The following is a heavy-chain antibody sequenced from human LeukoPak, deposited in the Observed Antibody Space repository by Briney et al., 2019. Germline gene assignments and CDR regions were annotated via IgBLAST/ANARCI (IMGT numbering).Heavy chain of an antibody. J-gene: IGHJ4*02. V-gene: IGHV4-39*07. CDR3: ARGGGVRTGSGWRPGNYFDF. D-gene: IGHD6-19*01. CDR1: GGSISSSSYY. Sequence: PSETLSLTCTVSGGSISSSSYYWGWIRQPPGKGLEWIGSSYYSGSTYYNPSLKSRVTISVDTAKNQFSLKLSSVTAADTAVYYCARGGGVRTGSGWRPGNYFDFWGQGSLVIVSS. CDR2: SYYSGST.